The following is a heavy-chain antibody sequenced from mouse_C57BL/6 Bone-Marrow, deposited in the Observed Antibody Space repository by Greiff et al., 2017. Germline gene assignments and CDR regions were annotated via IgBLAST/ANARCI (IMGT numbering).Heavy chain of an antibody. J-gene: IGHJ1*03. D-gene: IGHD2-3*01. CDR3: ARVGGYYPRWYFDV. CDR1: GFTFSSYA. Sequence: EVKVVESGGGLVKPGGSLKLSCAASGFTFSSYAMSWVRQTPEKRLEWVATISDGGSYTYYPDNVKGRFTISRDNAKNNLYLQMSHLKSEDTAMYYCARVGGYYPRWYFDVWGTGTTVTVSS. V-gene: IGHV5-4*03. CDR2: ISDGGSYT.